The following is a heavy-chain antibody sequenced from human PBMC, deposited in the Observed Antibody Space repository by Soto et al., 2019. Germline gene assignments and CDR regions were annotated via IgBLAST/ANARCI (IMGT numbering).Heavy chain of an antibody. CDR2: ISYDGSNK. CDR3: AKTKDSSGYEPLDY. J-gene: IGHJ4*02. CDR1: GFTFSSYG. V-gene: IGHV3-30*18. D-gene: IGHD3-22*01. Sequence: GGSLRLSCAASGFTFSSYGMHWVRQAPGKGLEWVAVISYDGSNKYYADSVKGRFTISRDNSKNTLYLQMNSLRAEDTAVYYCAKTKDSSGYEPLDYWGQGNLVTVSS.